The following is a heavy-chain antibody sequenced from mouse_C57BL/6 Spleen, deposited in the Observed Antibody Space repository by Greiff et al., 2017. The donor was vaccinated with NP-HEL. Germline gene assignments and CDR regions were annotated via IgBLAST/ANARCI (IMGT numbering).Heavy chain of an antibody. CDR3: ARPGYSAFYY. V-gene: IGHV5-17*01. Sequence: EVQLVESGGGLVKPGGSLKLSCAASGFTFSDYGMHWVRQAPEKGLEWVAYISSGSSTIYYADTVKGRFTISRDNSKNTLFLQMTSLMSEDTAMYYCARPGYSAFYYWGQGTTLTVSS. D-gene: IGHD2-12*01. J-gene: IGHJ2*01. CDR1: GFTFSDYG. CDR2: ISSGSSTI.